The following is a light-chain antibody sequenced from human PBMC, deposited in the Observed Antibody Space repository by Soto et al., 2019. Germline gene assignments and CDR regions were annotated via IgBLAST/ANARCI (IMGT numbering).Light chain of an antibody. Sequence: EIVITQSPATLSVSPGERATLSCTASQSVTTNLAWYQQKPGQAPRLLIYGASTRATGVPARFSGSGSGTEFTLTISSLQSEDFAVYYCQQYNNWPRTFGQGTKVEIK. J-gene: IGKJ1*01. CDR2: GAS. CDR3: QQYNNWPRT. V-gene: IGKV3-15*01. CDR1: QSVTTN.